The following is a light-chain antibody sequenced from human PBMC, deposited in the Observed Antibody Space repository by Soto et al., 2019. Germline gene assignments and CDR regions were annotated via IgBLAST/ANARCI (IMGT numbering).Light chain of an antibody. CDR2: GTS. J-gene: IGKJ1*01. Sequence: EIVLTQSPGTLSLSPGERATLSCRASQSVSSNYLAWYQQKRGQAPRLLIYGTSSRATGIPAVFTGSGSGTDFTLTISRLEPEDFAVYYCQQYDTAPRTFRQGTKVEI. V-gene: IGKV3-20*01. CDR1: QSVSSNY. CDR3: QQYDTAPRT.